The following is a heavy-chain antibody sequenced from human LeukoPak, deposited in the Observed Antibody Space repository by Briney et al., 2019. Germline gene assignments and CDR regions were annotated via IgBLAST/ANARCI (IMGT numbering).Heavy chain of an antibody. CDR2: IKQDGSEK. Sequence: GGSLRLSCAASGFTFSSYWMSWVRQAPGKGLEWVANIKQDGSEKYYVDSVKGRFTISRDNAKNSLYLQMNSLRAEDTAVYYCARVGVLVPAALWGGAFDIWGQGTMVTVSS. CDR1: GFTFSSYW. CDR3: ARVGVLVPAALWGGAFDI. V-gene: IGHV3-7*01. D-gene: IGHD2-2*01. J-gene: IGHJ3*02.